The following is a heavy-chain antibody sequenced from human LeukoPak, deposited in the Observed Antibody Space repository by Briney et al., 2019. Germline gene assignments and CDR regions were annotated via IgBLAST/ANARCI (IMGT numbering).Heavy chain of an antibody. V-gene: IGHV3-53*01. CDR1: GFIVNTNY. CDR3: ARDSYGDANFDS. CDR2: IYADGTT. Sequence: GGSLRLSCAASGFIVNTNYMTRVRQAPGRGLEWVSFIYADGTTYYADSVKGRFTISRDISKNEVYLQMNSLRPEDTAVYYCARDSYGDANFDSWGQGTLATVSS. D-gene: IGHD4-17*01. J-gene: IGHJ4*02.